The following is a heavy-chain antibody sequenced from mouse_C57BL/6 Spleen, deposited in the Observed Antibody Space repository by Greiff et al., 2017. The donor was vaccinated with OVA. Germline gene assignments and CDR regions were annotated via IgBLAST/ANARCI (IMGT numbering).Heavy chain of an antibody. V-gene: IGHV1-69*01. CDR3: AKLGLEAMDY. D-gene: IGHD4-1*01. CDR1: GYTFTSYW. CDR2: IDPSDRYT. J-gene: IGHJ4*01. Sequence: QVQLQQPGAELVMPGASVKLSCKASGYTFTSYWMHWVKQRPGQGLEWIGEIDPSDRYTNHNQKFKGKSTLTVDKSSSTAYMQLSSLTSEDSAVYYCAKLGLEAMDYWGQGTSVTVSS.